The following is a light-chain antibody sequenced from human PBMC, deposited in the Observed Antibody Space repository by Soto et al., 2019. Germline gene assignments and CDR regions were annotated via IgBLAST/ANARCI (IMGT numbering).Light chain of an antibody. CDR2: GAS. V-gene: IGKV3-15*01. CDR1: QSVGGD. J-gene: IGKJ4*01. CDR3: QQYNNWPLT. Sequence: EVVMTQSPATLSLSPGERVTLSCRASQSVGGDLAWYQQKPGQAPRLLISGASTRAAGIPARFSGSGSATEFTLTISSLRSDDFAVYYRQQYNNWPLTLGGGTKVDIK.